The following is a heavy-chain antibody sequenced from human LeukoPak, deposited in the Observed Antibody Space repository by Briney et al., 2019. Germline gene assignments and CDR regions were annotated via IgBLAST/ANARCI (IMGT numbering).Heavy chain of an antibody. CDR3: ATSARRDSSGYYNNWFDP. D-gene: IGHD3-22*01. Sequence: ASVKVSCKVSGYTLTELSMHWVRQAPGKGLEWMGGFDPEDGETIYAQKFQGRVTMTEDTSTDTAYMELISLRSEDKAVYYCATSARRDSSGYYNNWFDPWGQGTLVTVSS. J-gene: IGHJ5*02. CDR2: FDPEDGET. V-gene: IGHV1-24*01. CDR1: GYTLTELS.